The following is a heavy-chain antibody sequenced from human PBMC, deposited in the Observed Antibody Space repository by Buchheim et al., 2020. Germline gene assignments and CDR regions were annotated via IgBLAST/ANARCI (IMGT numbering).Heavy chain of an antibody. CDR3: AKGSTASVYNFDY. Sequence: EVQLLVSGGGLVQPGGSLRVSCAASGFTFSSYAMSWVRQAPGKGLEWDSSISRSGGSTYYADSVKGRFTISRDNPKNTLYLQMNSLRAEDTAVYYCAKGSTASVYNFDYWGQGTL. V-gene: IGHV3-23*01. D-gene: IGHD2-21*02. CDR2: ISRSGGST. J-gene: IGHJ4*02. CDR1: GFTFSSYA.